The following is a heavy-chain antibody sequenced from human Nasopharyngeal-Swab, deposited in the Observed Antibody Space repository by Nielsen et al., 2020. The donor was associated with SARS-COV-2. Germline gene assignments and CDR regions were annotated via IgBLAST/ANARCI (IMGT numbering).Heavy chain of an antibody. CDR1: GGSISSSSYY. J-gene: IGHJ4*02. Sequence: SETLSLTCTVSGGSISSSSYYWGWIRQPPGKGLEWIGSIYYSGSTYYNPSLKSRVTISVDKSKNQFSLKLSSVTAADTAVYYCARDGGYSYGRPRSGFDYWGQGTLVTVSS. V-gene: IGHV4-39*07. CDR3: ARDGGYSYGRPRSGFDY. CDR2: IYYSGST. D-gene: IGHD5-18*01.